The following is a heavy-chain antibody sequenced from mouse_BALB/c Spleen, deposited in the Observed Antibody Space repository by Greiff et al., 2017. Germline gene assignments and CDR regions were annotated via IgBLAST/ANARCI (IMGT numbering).Heavy chain of an antibody. J-gene: IGHJ1*01. CDR2: ISNLAYSI. V-gene: IGHV5-15*02. CDR3: ARNSLLRYFDV. Sequence: EVKLMESGGGLVQPGGSRKLSCAASGFTFSDYGMAWVRQAPGKGPEWVAFISNLAYSIYYADTVTGRFTISRENAKNTLYLEMSSLRSEDTAMYYCARNSLLRYFDVWGAGTTVTVSS. CDR1: GFTFSDYG. D-gene: IGHD1-2*01.